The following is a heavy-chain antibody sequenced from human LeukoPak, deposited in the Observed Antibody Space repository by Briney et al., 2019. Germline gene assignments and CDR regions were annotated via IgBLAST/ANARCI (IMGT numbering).Heavy chain of an antibody. CDR2: INKEGNEE. V-gene: IGHV3-7*01. D-gene: IGHD3-22*01. J-gene: IGHJ6*02. CDR1: GFTFCGYS. Sequence: GGSVTLSCAGSGFTFCGYSMHWLRQTPGKGLEWVANINKEGNEEHFVDSVKGRFTVSRDNAKNSLFLQMTSLRVEDTAVSYCATYDDWVAGDVWGQGTTVSVSS. CDR3: ATYDDWVAGDV.